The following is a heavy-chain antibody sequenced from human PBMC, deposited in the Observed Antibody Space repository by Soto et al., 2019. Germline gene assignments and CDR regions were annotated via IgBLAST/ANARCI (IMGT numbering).Heavy chain of an antibody. CDR1: GFSLSTTGVG. D-gene: IGHD3-10*01. V-gene: IGHV2-5*02. Sequence: QITLKESGPTLVKPTQTLTLTCSFSGFSLSTTGVGVGWIRQSPGKALEWLAIIYWDNDKRYSPSLKSRVTITKDTSKNQVVLTVTHMDPVDTGTYYCARSLWFGELLWGQGALVTVSS. CDR3: ARSLWFGELL. J-gene: IGHJ4*02. CDR2: IYWDNDK.